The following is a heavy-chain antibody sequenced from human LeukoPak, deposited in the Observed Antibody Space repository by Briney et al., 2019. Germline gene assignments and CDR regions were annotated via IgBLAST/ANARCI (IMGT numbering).Heavy chain of an antibody. CDR1: GFTFSSYW. J-gene: IGHJ6*02. D-gene: IGHD3-16*01. Sequence: GGSLRLSCAASGFTFSSYWMNWARQAPGKGLDWVASINHNGNVNYYVDSVKGRFTISRDNAKNSLYLQMSNLRAEDTAVYFCARGGGLDVWGQGATVTVSS. CDR3: ARGGGLDV. V-gene: IGHV3-7*03. CDR2: INHNGNVN.